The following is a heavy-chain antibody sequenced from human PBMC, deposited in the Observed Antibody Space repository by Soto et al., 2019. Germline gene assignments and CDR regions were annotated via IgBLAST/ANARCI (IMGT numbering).Heavy chain of an antibody. V-gene: IGHV1-2*04. CDR3: ARDRASSSDAFDI. Sequence: ASVKVSCQASGYTFTGYYMHWVRQAPGQGLEWMGWINPNSGGTNYAQKFQGWVTMTRDTSISTAYMELSRLRADDTAVDYCARDRASSSDAFDIWGQGTMVTVSS. J-gene: IGHJ3*02. D-gene: IGHD6-13*01. CDR1: GYTFTGYY. CDR2: INPNSGGT.